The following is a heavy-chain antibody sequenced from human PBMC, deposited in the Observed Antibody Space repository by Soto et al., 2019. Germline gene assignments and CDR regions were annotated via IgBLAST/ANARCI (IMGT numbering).Heavy chain of an antibody. D-gene: IGHD6-19*01. J-gene: IGHJ4*02. V-gene: IGHV3-15*07. CDR2: IKSKSDGGTT. Sequence: EVQLVESGGGLVKPGGSLRLSCATSGLTFNNAWMNWVRQAPGKGLEWVGRIKSKSDGGTTDYAAPVKGRFTISRDDSKNTLYLQMFSLRTEDTAVYYCISSGYTSGWYAFEYWGQGTLVTVSS. CDR1: GLTFNNAW. CDR3: ISSGYTSGWYAFEY.